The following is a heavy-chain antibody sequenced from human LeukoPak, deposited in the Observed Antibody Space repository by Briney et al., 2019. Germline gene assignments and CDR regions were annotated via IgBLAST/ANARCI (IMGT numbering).Heavy chain of an antibody. Sequence: SETLSLTCAVYGGSFSGYYWSWIRQPPGKGLEWIGEINHSGSTYYNPSLKSRVTISVDTSKNQVSLRVNSVTAADTAVYYCARGHSSVVTAIPYYFDYWGRGALVTVSS. CDR1: GGSFSGYY. CDR3: ARGHSSVVTAIPYYFDY. CDR2: INHSGST. J-gene: IGHJ4*02. V-gene: IGHV4-34*01. D-gene: IGHD2-21*02.